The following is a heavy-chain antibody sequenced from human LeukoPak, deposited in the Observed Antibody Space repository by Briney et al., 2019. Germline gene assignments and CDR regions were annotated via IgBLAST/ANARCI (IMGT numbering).Heavy chain of an antibody. CDR1: GFTFSSYT. D-gene: IGHD4-11*01. Sequence: PGGSLRLSCATSGFTFSSYTMNWVRQTPGKGLQWVSTISDGSRNTLYADSVNGRFTISRDDFLNVVYLQMNSLTVEDTAVYYRTTRLQHHFDYWGQGTQVTVSS. J-gene: IGHJ4*02. CDR3: TTRLQHHFDY. V-gene: IGHV3-23*01. CDR2: ISDGSRNT.